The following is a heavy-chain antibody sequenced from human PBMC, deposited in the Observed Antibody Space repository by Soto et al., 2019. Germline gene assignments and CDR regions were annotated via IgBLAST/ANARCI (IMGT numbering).Heavy chain of an antibody. D-gene: IGHD6-19*01. V-gene: IGHV3-30*18. Sequence: QVQLVESGGGVVQPGRSLRLSCAASGFTFSSYGMHWVRQAPGKGLEWVAVISYDGSNKYYADSVKGRFTISRDNSKNTQYLQMNSLRAEDTAVYYCAKGQRGIAVAGSLDYWGQGTLVTVSS. J-gene: IGHJ4*02. CDR2: ISYDGSNK. CDR3: AKGQRGIAVAGSLDY. CDR1: GFTFSSYG.